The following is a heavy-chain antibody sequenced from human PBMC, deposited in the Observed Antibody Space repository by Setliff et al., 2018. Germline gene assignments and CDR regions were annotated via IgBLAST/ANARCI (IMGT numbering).Heavy chain of an antibody. CDR3: ARMSGFLYMDV. CDR2: ISSSGAT. D-gene: IGHD6-25*01. J-gene: IGHJ6*03. Sequence: SETLSLTCSVSDDSFYSDYYFWGWIRQPPGKGLEWIATISSSGATNYNSSLKSRVTLSRDVAKRQFALNLRSVTAVDTAVYYCARMSGFLYMDVWGKGTTVTVSS. CDR1: DDSFYSDYYF. V-gene: IGHV4-39*01.